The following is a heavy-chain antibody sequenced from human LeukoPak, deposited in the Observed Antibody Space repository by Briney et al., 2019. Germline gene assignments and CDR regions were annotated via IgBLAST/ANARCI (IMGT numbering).Heavy chain of an antibody. CDR2: MNPNSGNA. J-gene: IGHJ4*02. CDR3: ARDRIAAADDY. V-gene: IGHV1-8*01. CDR1: GSTFTSFV. D-gene: IGHD6-13*01. Sequence: ASVKVSCKASGSTFTSFVINWVQQAPGQGLEWMGWMNPNSGNAGYAQKFQGRVTMTRNTSISTAYMELSSLRSEDTAVYYCARDRIAAADDYWGQGTLVTVSS.